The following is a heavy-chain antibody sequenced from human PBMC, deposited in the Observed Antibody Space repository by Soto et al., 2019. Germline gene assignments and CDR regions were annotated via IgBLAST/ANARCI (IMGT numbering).Heavy chain of an antibody. CDR3: ARDTRPPGIAVADTKYYFDY. CDR2: INAGNGNT. CDR1: GYTFTSYA. D-gene: IGHD6-19*01. Sequence: VASVKVSCKASGYTFTSYAMHWVRQAPGQRLEWMGWINAGNGNTKYSQKFQGRVTITRDTSAGTAYMELSSLRSEDTAVYYCARDTRPPGIAVADTKYYFDYWGQGTLVTVSS. V-gene: IGHV1-3*01. J-gene: IGHJ4*02.